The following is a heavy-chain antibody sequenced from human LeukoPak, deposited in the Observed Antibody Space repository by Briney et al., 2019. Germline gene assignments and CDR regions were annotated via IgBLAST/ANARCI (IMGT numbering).Heavy chain of an antibody. CDR3: ARELSTDAFDN. CDR2: ISSSSSTI. V-gene: IGHV3-48*04. J-gene: IGHJ3*02. Sequence: GGSLRLSCAASGFTFSSYSMNWVRQAPGKGLEWVSYISSSSSTIYYADSVKGRFTISRDNAKNSLYLQMNSLRAEDTAVYYCARELSTDAFDNWGQGTMVTVSS. D-gene: IGHD6-13*01. CDR1: GFTFSSYS.